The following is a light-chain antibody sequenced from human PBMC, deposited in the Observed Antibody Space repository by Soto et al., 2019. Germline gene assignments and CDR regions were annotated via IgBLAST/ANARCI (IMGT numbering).Light chain of an antibody. Sequence: QSALTQPASVSGSPGQSITISCTGTSSDVGAYNSVSWYQQHPGKAPKLMIYEVSNRPSGVSNSFSGSKSDNTASLTISGLQAEDEADYYCSSYTTFSTYVFGTGTKLTVL. CDR1: SSDVGAYNS. J-gene: IGLJ1*01. V-gene: IGLV2-14*01. CDR3: SSYTTFSTYV. CDR2: EVS.